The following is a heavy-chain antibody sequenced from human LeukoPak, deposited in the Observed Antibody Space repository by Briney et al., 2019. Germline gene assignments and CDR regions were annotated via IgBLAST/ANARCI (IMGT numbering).Heavy chain of an antibody. J-gene: IGHJ4*02. CDR2: IKEDGSEK. CDR1: GFTFSKYW. V-gene: IGHV3-7*05. CDR3: ATWSSGWEFDY. D-gene: IGHD6-19*01. Sequence: PGGSLTLSCAASGFTFSKYWMTWVRQAPGTGLQWVAHIKEDGSEKYYVDPVKGRFTISRDNAKTSVYLELNSLRAEDTAVYYCATWSSGWEFDYWGQGTLVSVSS.